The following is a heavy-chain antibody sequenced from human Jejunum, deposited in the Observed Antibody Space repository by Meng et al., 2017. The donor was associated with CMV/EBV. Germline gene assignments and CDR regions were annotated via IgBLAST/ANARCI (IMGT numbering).Heavy chain of an antibody. Sequence: TGTVSAGSIRGYYWSGIRQTQGKGLEWVGKINYKGGKNYNPSLERRASIALDRSKSQISLKLTPVTAADRAVYYCERVRGGFDPWGQGTLVTVSS. CDR2: INYKGGK. J-gene: IGHJ5*02. CDR1: AGSIRGYY. V-gene: IGHV4-59*01. CDR3: ERVRGGFDP.